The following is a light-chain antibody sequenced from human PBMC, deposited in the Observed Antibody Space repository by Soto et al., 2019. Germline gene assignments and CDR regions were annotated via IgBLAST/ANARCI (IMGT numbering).Light chain of an antibody. J-gene: IGKJ1*01. CDR2: GAS. Sequence: EIVLTQSPGTLSLSPGERSTLSCRASQSVGDNLAWYQQKPGQAPRLLIYGASTRATGIPARFSGSGSGTEFTLTISSLQSEDLAVYYCQQYDNWPETFGQGTKVDIK. CDR3: QQYDNWPET. CDR1: QSVGDN. V-gene: IGKV3-15*01.